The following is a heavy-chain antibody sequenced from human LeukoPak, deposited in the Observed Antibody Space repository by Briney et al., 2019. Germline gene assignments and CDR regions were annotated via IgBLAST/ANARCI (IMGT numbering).Heavy chain of an antibody. CDR2: ISGNGGST. CDR3: AKDDSSGYNDY. CDR1: GFTFSSYA. J-gene: IGHJ4*02. D-gene: IGHD3-22*01. Sequence: PGGSLRLSCAASGFTFSSYAMSWVRQAPGKGLEWVSTISGNGGSTYYADSVRGRFTISRDNSKNTLYLQMNSLRAEDTAVYYCAKDDSSGYNDYWGQGTLVTVSS. V-gene: IGHV3-23*01.